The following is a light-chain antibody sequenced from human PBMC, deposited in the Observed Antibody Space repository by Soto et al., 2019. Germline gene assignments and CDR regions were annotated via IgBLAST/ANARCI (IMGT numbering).Light chain of an antibody. Sequence: QSALTQPASVSGSPGQSITISCTGTSSDVGGYNYVSWYQQHPGKAPKLMIYEDSNRPSGVSNRFSGSKSGNTASLTISGLQAEDEADYYCSSYTSSSIDYVFGTGTKATVL. CDR1: SSDVGGYNY. CDR3: SSYTSSSIDYV. J-gene: IGLJ1*01. V-gene: IGLV2-14*01. CDR2: EDS.